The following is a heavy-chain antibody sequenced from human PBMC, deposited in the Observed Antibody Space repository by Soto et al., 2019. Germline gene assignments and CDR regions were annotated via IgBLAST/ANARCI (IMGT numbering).Heavy chain of an antibody. V-gene: IGHV4-30-2*01. CDR3: ARTLCSSTSCYRGYYFDY. J-gene: IGHJ4*02. CDR1: GGSLRSGGYS. D-gene: IGHD2-2*01. CDR2: IYHSGST. Sequence: QLQLQESGSGLVKPSQTLSLTCAVSGGSLRSGGYSWSWIRQPPGEGLEGVGYIYHSGSTYYNPSLKSRVTISVDRSKNQFSLKLSSVTAADTAVYYCARTLCSSTSCYRGYYFDYWGQGTLVTVSS.